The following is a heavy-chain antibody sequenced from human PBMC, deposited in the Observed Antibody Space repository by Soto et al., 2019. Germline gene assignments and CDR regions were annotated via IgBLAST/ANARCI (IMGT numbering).Heavy chain of an antibody. D-gene: IGHD1-1*01. CDR3: ATGTTGTPYYFDY. J-gene: IGHJ4*02. Sequence: QVQLQESGPGLVKPSETLSLTCTVSGGSISSYYWSWILQPPGKGLEWIGYIYYSGRTNYNPSLKSRVTISVDTSKNQFSLKLSSVTAADTAVYYCATGTTGTPYYFDYWGQGTLVTVSS. CDR1: GGSISSYY. CDR2: IYYSGRT. V-gene: IGHV4-59*01.